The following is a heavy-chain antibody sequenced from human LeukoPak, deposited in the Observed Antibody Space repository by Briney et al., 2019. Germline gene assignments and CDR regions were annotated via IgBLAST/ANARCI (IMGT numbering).Heavy chain of an antibody. Sequence: TGGSLRLSCGASGFTFSDYYMSWIRQAPGKGLEWVSHISSSGSTRYYADSVKGRFTISRDNANNSLYLQMNSLRAEDTAVYYCARDSRYFHIPRYMDVWGKGTTVTISS. CDR3: ARDSRYFHIPRYMDV. CDR2: ISSSGSTR. V-gene: IGHV3-11*04. J-gene: IGHJ6*03. CDR1: GFTFSDYY. D-gene: IGHD3-9*01.